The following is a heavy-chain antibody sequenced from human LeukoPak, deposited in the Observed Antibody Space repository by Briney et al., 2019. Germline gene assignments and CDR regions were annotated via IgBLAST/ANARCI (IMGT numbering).Heavy chain of an antibody. Sequence: ASVKVSCKASGYTFTNYYMHWVRQAPGQGLEWMGIINPSGGSTTYAQKFQGRVTMTRDTSTSTVYMELSSLRSEDTAVYYCAREGSYCVGGDCYSFDFWGQGTLITVSS. D-gene: IGHD2-21*02. V-gene: IGHV1-46*01. J-gene: IGHJ4*02. CDR3: AREGSYCVGGDCYSFDF. CDR2: INPSGGST. CDR1: GYTFTNYY.